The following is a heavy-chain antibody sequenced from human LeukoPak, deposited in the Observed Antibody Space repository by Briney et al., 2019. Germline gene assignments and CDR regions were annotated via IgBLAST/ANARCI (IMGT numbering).Heavy chain of an antibody. CDR2: IRSKAYGGTT. J-gene: IGHJ6*03. CDR3: ARSASYDSTSYYIYYFLDV. V-gene: IGHV3-49*04. CDR1: GFTFGDYV. Sequence: GGSLRLSCTASGFTFGDYVMSWVRQAPGKGLEWVGFIRSKAYGGTTKNAASVKGRFTISRDNSKNTLYLQMNSLRAEDTAVYYCARSASYDSTSYYIYYFLDVWGKGTTVTISS. D-gene: IGHD3-22*01.